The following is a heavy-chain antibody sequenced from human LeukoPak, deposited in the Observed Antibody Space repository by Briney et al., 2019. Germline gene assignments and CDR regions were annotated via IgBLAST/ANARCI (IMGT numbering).Heavy chain of an antibody. V-gene: IGHV3-23*01. D-gene: IGHD1-26*01. Sequence: GGSLRLSCAASTFTFSSFTMSWVRQAPGKGLEWVSGISGSGGSTYYADSVRGRFTISRDNSKNTLFLQMNSLRAEDTAIYYCAKPDMGYWAIKYWGQGTLVTVSA. CDR1: TFTFSSFT. CDR3: AKPDMGYWAIKY. CDR2: ISGSGGST. J-gene: IGHJ4*02.